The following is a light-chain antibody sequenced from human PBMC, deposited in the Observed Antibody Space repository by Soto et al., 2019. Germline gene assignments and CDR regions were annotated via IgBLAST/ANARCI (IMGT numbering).Light chain of an antibody. V-gene: IGLV1-44*01. CDR2: SNN. J-gene: IGLJ2*01. CDR1: SANIGSNT. Sequence: QSVLTQPPSASGTPGQRVTIPCSGSSANIGSNTVNWYQQLPGTAPKLLIYSNNQQPSGVPDRFSGSKSGTSASLAISGLQSEDEADYHCAAWDDSLNGPVFGGGTKLTVL. CDR3: AAWDDSLNGPV.